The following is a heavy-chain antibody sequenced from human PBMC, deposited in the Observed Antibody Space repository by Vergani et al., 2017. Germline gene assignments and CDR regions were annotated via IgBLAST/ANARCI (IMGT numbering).Heavy chain of an antibody. D-gene: IGHD2/OR15-2a*01. CDR3: ASGANLVLEPYSMAFDM. CDR2: VSWNSDNI. J-gene: IGHJ3*02. Sequence: EVHLVESGGGLVQPGRSLRLSCVASGGNIDFSAMHWVRQAPGKGLEWVSGVSWNSDNIQYADSVKGRFTISKDNAKNSLYLQVNSLRAEDTALYYCASGANLVLEPYSMAFDMWGQGTMVTVSS. CDR1: GGNIDFSA. V-gene: IGHV3-9*01.